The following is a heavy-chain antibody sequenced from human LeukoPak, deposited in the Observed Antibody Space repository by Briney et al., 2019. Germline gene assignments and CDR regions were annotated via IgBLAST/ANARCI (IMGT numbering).Heavy chain of an antibody. CDR1: GYTFTSYD. CDR2: MNPNSGNT. V-gene: IGHV1-8*03. D-gene: IGHD2-2*01. Sequence: ASVKVSCKASGYTFTSYDINWVRQATGQGLEWMGWMNPNSGNTGYAQKFQGRVTITRNTSISTAYVELSSLRSEDTAVYYCARGLRPHCSSTSCYDYYMDVWGKGTTVTVSS. CDR3: ARGLRPHCSSTSCYDYYMDV. J-gene: IGHJ6*03.